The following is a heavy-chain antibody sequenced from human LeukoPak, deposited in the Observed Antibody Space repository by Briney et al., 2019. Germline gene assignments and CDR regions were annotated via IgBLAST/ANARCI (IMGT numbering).Heavy chain of an antibody. Sequence: GASVKVSCKASGYTFTSYDINWVRQATGQGLEWMGWMNPNSGNTGYAQKFQGRVTMTRNTSISTAYMELSSLRSEDTAVYYCAREPPYSSGWYKVRGNWFDPWGQGTLVTVSS. CDR3: AREPPYSSGWYKVRGNWFDP. V-gene: IGHV1-8*01. D-gene: IGHD6-19*01. CDR1: GYTFTSYD. CDR2: MNPNSGNT. J-gene: IGHJ5*02.